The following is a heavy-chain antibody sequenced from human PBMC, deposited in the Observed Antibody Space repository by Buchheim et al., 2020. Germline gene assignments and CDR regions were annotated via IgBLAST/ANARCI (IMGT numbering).Heavy chain of an antibody. CDR1: GYTFSDYY. D-gene: IGHD2-21*01. V-gene: IGHV1-46*01. CDR3: ARDDYSYYFMDV. J-gene: IGHJ6*03. Sequence: QVQLVQSGAEVMRPGASVKVSCKASGYTFSDYYINWVRQAPGQGLEWMGIISPRGGRAHYAQKFQGRVSMTTDTSTRTAYMELSSLTSEDTAVYYCARDDYSYYFMDVWGKGTT. CDR2: ISPRGGRA.